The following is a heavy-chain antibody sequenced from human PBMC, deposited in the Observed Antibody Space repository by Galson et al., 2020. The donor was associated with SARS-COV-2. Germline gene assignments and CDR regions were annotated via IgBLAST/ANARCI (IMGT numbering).Heavy chain of an antibody. CDR1: GYTFTGYY. D-gene: IGHD3-3*01. V-gene: IGHV1-2*02. J-gene: IGHJ6*02. CDR3: ARIPRADDFWSGYSARYYGMDV. Sequence: ASVKVSCTASGYTFTGYYMHWVRQAPGQGLEWMGWINPNSGGTNYAQIFPGRVTMTRDTSISTAYMELSRLRSNDTAVYYGARIPRADDFWSGYSARYYGMDVWGQGTTVTVSS. CDR2: INPNSGGT.